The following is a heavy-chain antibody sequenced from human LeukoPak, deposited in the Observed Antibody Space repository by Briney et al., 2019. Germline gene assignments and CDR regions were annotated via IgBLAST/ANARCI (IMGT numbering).Heavy chain of an antibody. CDR2: IYASGST. Sequence: PSETLSLTCTVSGGSISSYYWSWTRHPAGKGLELIGRIYASGSTNYNPSLKSRVTMSVDTSESQFSLKLSSVTAADTAVYYCARSRCYNCAFDFWGQGTMVTVSS. V-gene: IGHV4-4*07. D-gene: IGHD2-2*02. J-gene: IGHJ3*01. CDR3: ARSRCYNCAFDF. CDR1: GGSISSYY.